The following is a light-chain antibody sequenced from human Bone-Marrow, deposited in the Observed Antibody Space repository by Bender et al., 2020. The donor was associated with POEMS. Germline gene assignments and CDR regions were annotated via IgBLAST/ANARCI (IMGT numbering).Light chain of an antibody. CDR1: SSDVGGYNY. J-gene: IGLJ2*01. V-gene: IGLV2-14*01. Sequence: QSALTQPASVSGSPGQSITISCTGTSSDVGGYNYVSWYQHHPGKAPKLLIYEVSNRPSGVSNRFSGSKSDNAASLTISGLQAEDEADYYCSSYSSSGTPVIFGGGTRLTVL. CDR3: SSYSSSGTPVI. CDR2: EVS.